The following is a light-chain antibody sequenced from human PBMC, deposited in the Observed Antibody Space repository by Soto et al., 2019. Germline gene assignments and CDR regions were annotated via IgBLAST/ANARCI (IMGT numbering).Light chain of an antibody. CDR2: DVS. CDR1: SSDVGGYNY. CDR3: SSYTSSSTLV. J-gene: IGLJ2*01. V-gene: IGLV2-14*01. Sequence: QSALTQPASVSGSPGQSITISCTGTSSDVGGYNYVSWYQQHPGKAPKLMIYDVSNRPSGVSNRFSGSKSGNTASLTISGLAADDQADYSCSSYTSSSTLVFGGGTKVTVL.